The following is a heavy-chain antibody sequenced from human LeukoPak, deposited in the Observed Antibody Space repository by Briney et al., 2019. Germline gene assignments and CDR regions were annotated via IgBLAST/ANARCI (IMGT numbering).Heavy chain of an antibody. CDR3: YGSGSYYNRY. V-gene: IGHV4-39*07. CDR2: IYYSGST. CDR1: GVSISSSSYY. J-gene: IGHJ4*02. D-gene: IGHD3-10*01. Sequence: SETLSLTCTVSGVSISSSSYYWGWIRQPPGKGLEWIGSIYYSGSTYYNPSLKSRVTISVDTSKNQFSLKLSSVTAADTAVYYCYGSGSYYNRYWGQGTLVTVSS.